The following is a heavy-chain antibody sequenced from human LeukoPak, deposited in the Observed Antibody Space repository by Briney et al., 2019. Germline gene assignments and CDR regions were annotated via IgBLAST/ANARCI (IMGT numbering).Heavy chain of an antibody. V-gene: IGHV1-18*01. CDR2: ISAYNGNT. CDR3: ARETFYYDSSGFEY. D-gene: IGHD3-22*01. J-gene: IGHJ4*02. Sequence: GASVKVSCKASGYTFTSYGISWVRQTPGQGLEWMGWISAYNGNTNYAQILQGRVTMTTDTSTSTAYMELRSLRSDDTAVYYCARETFYYDSSGFEYWGQGTLVTVSS. CDR1: GYTFTSYG.